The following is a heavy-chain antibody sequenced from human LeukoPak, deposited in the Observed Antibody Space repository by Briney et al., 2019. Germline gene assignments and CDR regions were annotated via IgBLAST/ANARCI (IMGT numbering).Heavy chain of an antibody. Sequence: GRSLRLSCAASGFTFSSYAMHWVRQAPGKGLEWVAVISYDGSNKYYADSVKGRFTISRDNAKNSQYLQMNSLRAEDTAVYYCARVDGYNYVPDYWGQGTLVTVSS. CDR2: ISYDGSNK. D-gene: IGHD5-24*01. V-gene: IGHV3-30-3*01. CDR1: GFTFSSYA. J-gene: IGHJ4*02. CDR3: ARVDGYNYVPDY.